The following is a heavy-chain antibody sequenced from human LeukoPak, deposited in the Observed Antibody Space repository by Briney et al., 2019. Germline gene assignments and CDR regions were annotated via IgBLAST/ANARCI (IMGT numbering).Heavy chain of an antibody. J-gene: IGHJ3*02. D-gene: IGHD3-10*01. CDR3: ARVGIDGSGSYYNVGAFDI. CDR2: IYHSGST. V-gene: IGHV4-4*02. CDR1: GGSISSSNW. Sequence: SETLSLTCAVSGGSISSSNWWSWVRQPPGKGLEWIGEIYHSGSTNYNPSLKSRVTISVDKSKNQFSLKLSSVTAADTAVYYCARVGIDGSGSYYNVGAFDIWGQGTMVTVSS.